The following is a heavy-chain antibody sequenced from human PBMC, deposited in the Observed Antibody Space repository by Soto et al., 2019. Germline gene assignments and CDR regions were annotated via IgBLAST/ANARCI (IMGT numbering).Heavy chain of an antibody. V-gene: IGHV1-69*01. Sequence: QVQLVQSGAEVKKPGSSVKVSCKASGGTFRTYAISWVRQAPGQGLEWMGGIIPIFATANYAQKFKGRVTITADESTTTAYMELSSLRSEDRAVYYCARDQIANYDFWSGSRWMDVWGQGTTVTVSS. D-gene: IGHD3-3*01. CDR3: ARDQIANYDFWSGSRWMDV. CDR1: GGTFRTYA. CDR2: IIPIFATA. J-gene: IGHJ6*01.